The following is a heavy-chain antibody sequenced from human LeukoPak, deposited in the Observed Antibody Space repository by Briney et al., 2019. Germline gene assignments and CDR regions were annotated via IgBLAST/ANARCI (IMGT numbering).Heavy chain of an antibody. J-gene: IGHJ4*02. CDR3: GRGLAD. Sequence: GGSLRLSCAVSGFTFSDHYMDWVRQAPGKGLEWVGRTRNKTKSYSTEYAASVEGRFTISRDDSKNSLYLQMNSLKTEDTAVYYCGRGLADWGQGTLVTVSS. V-gene: IGHV3-72*01. CDR1: GFTFSDHY. CDR2: TRNKTKSYST.